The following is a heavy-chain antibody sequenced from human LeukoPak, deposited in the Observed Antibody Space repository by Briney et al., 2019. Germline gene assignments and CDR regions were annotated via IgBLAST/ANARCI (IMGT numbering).Heavy chain of an antibody. CDR1: GGSISSGDYY. V-gene: IGHV4-30-4*01. D-gene: IGHD6-19*01. CDR3: GRDAAGVHFDH. J-gene: IGHJ4*02. Sequence: SETLSLTCTVSGGSISSGDYYWSWIRQPPGKGLEWIGYIYYSGSTYYNPSLKSRVTISLDTSKNQFSLKLSSVTAADTAVYYCGRDAAGVHFDHWGQGILVTVSS. CDR2: IYYSGST.